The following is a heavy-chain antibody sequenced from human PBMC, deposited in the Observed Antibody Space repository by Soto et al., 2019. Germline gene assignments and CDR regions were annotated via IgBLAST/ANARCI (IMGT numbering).Heavy chain of an antibody. J-gene: IGHJ3*02. CDR1: GYSFTSYW. Sequence: GESLKISCKGSGYSFTSYWIGWVRQMPGKGLEWMGIIYPGDSDTRYSPSFQGQVTISADKSISTAYLQWSSLKASDTAMYYCARRLGIAAAGTHDAFDIWGQGTMVTVS. CDR2: IYPGDSDT. D-gene: IGHD6-13*01. V-gene: IGHV5-51*01. CDR3: ARRLGIAAAGTHDAFDI.